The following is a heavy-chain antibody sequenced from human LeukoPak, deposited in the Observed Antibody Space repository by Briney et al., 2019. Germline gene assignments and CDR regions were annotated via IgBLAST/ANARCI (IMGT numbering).Heavy chain of an antibody. D-gene: IGHD5-24*01. CDR1: GGSISSYY. J-gene: IGHJ4*02. V-gene: IGHV4-4*07. CDR3: ARLGGTIPYVGLQLTEEFDY. Sequence: SETLSHTCTVSGGSISSYYWSWIRQPAGKGLEWIGRIYTSGSTNYNPSLKSRVTMSVDTSKNQFSLKLSSVTAADTAVYYCARLGGTIPYVGLQLTEEFDYWGQGTLVTVSS. CDR2: IYTSGST.